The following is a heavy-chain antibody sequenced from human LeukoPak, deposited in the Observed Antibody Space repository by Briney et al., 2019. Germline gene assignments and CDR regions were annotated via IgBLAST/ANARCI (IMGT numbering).Heavy chain of an antibody. CDR3: ASTIFGVGSPQHNWFDP. Sequence: SETLSLTCAVYGGSFSGYYWSWIRQPPGKGLEWIGEINHSGSTNYNPSLKSRVTISVDTSKNQFSLKLSSVTAADTAVYYCASTIFGVGSPQHNWFDPWGQGTLVTVSS. CDR1: GGSFSGYY. V-gene: IGHV4-34*01. D-gene: IGHD3-3*01. J-gene: IGHJ5*02. CDR2: INHSGST.